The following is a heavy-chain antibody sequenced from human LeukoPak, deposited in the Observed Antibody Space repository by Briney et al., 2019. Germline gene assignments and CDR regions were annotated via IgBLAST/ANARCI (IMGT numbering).Heavy chain of an antibody. D-gene: IGHD3-10*01. J-gene: IGHJ4*02. Sequence: GGSLRLSCAASGFNFNDAAMTWVRQAPGKGLEWVSLIASSGRNTYYTDSVRGRFTISRDNSKNTLYLQMNTLRVEDTAVYYCAKGGMVRGEYDYWGQGTLVTVSS. CDR1: GFNFNDAA. CDR2: IASSGRNT. V-gene: IGHV3-23*01. CDR3: AKGGMVRGEYDY.